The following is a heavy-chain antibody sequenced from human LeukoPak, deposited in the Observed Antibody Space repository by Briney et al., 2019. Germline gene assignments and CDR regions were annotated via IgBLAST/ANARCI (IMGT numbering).Heavy chain of an antibody. CDR3: ARDHQYSSGWSWFDP. CDR1: GYTFTSYG. D-gene: IGHD6-19*01. Sequence: ASVKVSCKASGYTFTSYGISWVRQAPGLGLEWMGWISAYNGNTNYAQKLQGRVAMTTDTSTSTAYMELRSLRSDDTAVYYCARDHQYSSGWSWFDPWGQGTLVTVSS. CDR2: ISAYNGNT. J-gene: IGHJ5*02. V-gene: IGHV1-18*01.